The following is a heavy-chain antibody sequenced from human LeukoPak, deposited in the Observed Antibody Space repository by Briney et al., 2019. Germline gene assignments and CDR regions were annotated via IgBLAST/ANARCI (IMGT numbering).Heavy chain of an antibody. CDR2: INAGNGNT. CDR3: ARGLAVAGLNGGY. Sequence: ASVKVSCKASGYTFTSYPMHWVRQAPGQRLEWMGWINAGNGNTKYSQKFQGRVTMTRDTSTSTVYMELSSLRSEDTAVYYCARGLAVAGLNGGYWGQGTLVTVSS. J-gene: IGHJ4*02. D-gene: IGHD6-19*01. CDR1: GYTFTSYP. V-gene: IGHV1-3*01.